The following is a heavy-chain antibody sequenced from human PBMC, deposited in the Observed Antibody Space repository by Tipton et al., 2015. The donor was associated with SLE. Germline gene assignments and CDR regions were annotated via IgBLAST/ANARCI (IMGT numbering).Heavy chain of an antibody. CDR1: GGSIGSSSYY. Sequence: TLSLTCTVSGGSIGSSSYYWGWIRQPPGKGLEWIGSIYYSGSTYYNPSLKSRVTISVDTSKNQFSLKLNSVNAADTAVYYCARLYGSGGGFDYWGQGTLVTVSS. J-gene: IGHJ4*02. D-gene: IGHD3-10*01. V-gene: IGHV4-39*01. CDR2: IYYSGST. CDR3: ARLYGSGGGFDY.